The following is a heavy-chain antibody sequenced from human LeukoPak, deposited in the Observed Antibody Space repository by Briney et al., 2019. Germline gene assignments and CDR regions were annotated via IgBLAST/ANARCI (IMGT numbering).Heavy chain of an antibody. CDR3: AKNSRRTSGWYYFDY. CDR2: ISDSGTRT. Sequence: GGSLRLSCAASGFTFSSYDMGWVRQAPGKGLEWVSAISDSGTRTYFADSVKGRFTISRDNFKNTLHLHMNSLRAEDTAVYYCAKNSRRTSGWYYFDYWGQGTLVTVSS. V-gene: IGHV3-23*01. D-gene: IGHD6-19*01. CDR1: GFTFSSYD. J-gene: IGHJ4*02.